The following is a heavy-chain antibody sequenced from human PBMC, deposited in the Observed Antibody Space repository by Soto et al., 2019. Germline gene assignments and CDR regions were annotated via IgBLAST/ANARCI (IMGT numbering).Heavy chain of an antibody. CDR1: GYTFTGYY. D-gene: IGHD3-3*01. Sequence: ASVKVSCKASGYTFTGYYMHWVRQAPGQGLEWMGWINPNSGGTNYAQKFQGWVTMTRDTSISTAYMELSRLRSDDTAVYYCARDYDFWSGYPSNWFDPWGQGTLVTVSS. V-gene: IGHV1-2*04. CDR2: INPNSGGT. J-gene: IGHJ5*02. CDR3: ARDYDFWSGYPSNWFDP.